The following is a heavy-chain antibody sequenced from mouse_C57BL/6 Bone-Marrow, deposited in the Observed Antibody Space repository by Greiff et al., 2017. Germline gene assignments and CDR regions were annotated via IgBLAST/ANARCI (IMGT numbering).Heavy chain of an antibody. Sequence: VHVKQSGAELVKPGASVKLSCTASGFNIKDYYMHWVKQRTEQGLEWIGRIDPEDGETKYAPKFQGKATITADTSSNTAYLQLSSLTSEDTAVYYCASLDGSTYFDYWGQGTTLTVSS. J-gene: IGHJ2*01. V-gene: IGHV14-2*01. CDR3: ASLDGSTYFDY. D-gene: IGHD1-1*01. CDR1: GFNIKDYY. CDR2: IDPEDGET.